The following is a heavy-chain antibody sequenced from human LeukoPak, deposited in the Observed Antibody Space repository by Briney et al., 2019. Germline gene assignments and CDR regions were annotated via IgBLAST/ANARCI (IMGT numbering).Heavy chain of an antibody. J-gene: IGHJ4*02. CDR1: GFTFSDYW. CDR2: IISDGSSV. D-gene: IGHD5-18*01. CDR3: ARGYSYARRDY. Sequence: GGSLRLSCAASGFTFSDYWMHWVRQAPGKGPVWVSRIISDGSSVSYVDSVKGRFIMSRDNAKNTLYLQMNSLRVEDTAVYYCARGYSYARRDYWGQGTLVTVSS. V-gene: IGHV3-74*01.